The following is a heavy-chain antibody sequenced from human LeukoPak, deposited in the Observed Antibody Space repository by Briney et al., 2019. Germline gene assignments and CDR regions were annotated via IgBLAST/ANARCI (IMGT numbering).Heavy chain of an antibody. D-gene: IGHD3-3*01. CDR3: ARDSKQYYDFWSGYYRFDP. CDR1: GYTFTSYY. CDR2: IIPIFGTA. Sequence: ASVKVSCKASGYTFTSYYMHWVRQAPGQGLEWMGGIIPIFGTANYAQKFQGRVTITADESTSTAYMELSSLRSEDTAVYYCARDSKQYYDFWSGYYRFDPWGQGTLVTVSS. J-gene: IGHJ5*02. V-gene: IGHV1-69*13.